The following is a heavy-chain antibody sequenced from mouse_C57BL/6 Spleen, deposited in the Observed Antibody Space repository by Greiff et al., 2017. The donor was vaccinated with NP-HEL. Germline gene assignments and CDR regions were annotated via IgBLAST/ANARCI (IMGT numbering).Heavy chain of an antibody. D-gene: IGHD1-1*01. V-gene: IGHV1-64*01. CDR3: ARTLTTVVYCYAMDY. CDR2: IHPNSGST. J-gene: IGHJ4*01. CDR1: GYTFTSYW. Sequence: QVQLQQPGAELVKPGASVKLSCKASGYTFTSYWMHWVKQRPGQGLEWIGMIHPNSGSTNYNEKFKSKATLTVDKSSSTAYMQLSSLTSEDSAVYYCARTLTTVVYCYAMDYWGQGTSVTVSS.